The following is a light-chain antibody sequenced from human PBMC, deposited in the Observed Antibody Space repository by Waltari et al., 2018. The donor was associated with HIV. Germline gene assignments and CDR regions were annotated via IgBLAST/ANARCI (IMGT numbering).Light chain of an antibody. J-gene: IGLJ2*01. Sequence: FMLTQPHSVSESPGKTITISCTRSSGSIARHYVQGYQHRPVTSPTAVAIDDKQGPSGVPDRFSATIDSSSNSAYLTISGLKTEDEADYYCQCNDPTNYVVFGGGTHLTVL. V-gene: IGLV6-57*01. CDR3: QCNDPTNYVV. CDR2: DDK. CDR1: SGSIARHY.